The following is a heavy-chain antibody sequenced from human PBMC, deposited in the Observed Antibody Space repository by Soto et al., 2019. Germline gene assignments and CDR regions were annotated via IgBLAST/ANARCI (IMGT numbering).Heavy chain of an antibody. D-gene: IGHD2-8*01. CDR1: GASVTSYY. J-gene: IGHJ6*02. V-gene: IGHV4-4*07. CDR2: IYTNGNT. Sequence: QVQLQGSDPRLLKPSETLSLTCTVSGASVTSYYWSWIRQPAGKGLDWIGRIYTNGNTDYNPSLKSLVTLSLETSQNQVSLKLSSVTAADTAIYYCARDGVGPHGMDVWGQGTTVTVSS. CDR3: ARDGVGPHGMDV.